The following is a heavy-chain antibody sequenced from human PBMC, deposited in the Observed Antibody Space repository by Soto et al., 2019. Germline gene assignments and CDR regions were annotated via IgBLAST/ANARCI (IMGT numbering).Heavy chain of an antibody. CDR1: GYTFTGYY. D-gene: IGHD3-10*01. V-gene: IGHV1-2*04. J-gene: IGHJ3*02. Sequence: ASVKVSCKASGYTFTGYYMHWVRQAPGQGLEWMGWINPNSGGTNYAQKFQGWVTRTRDTSISTAYMELSRLRSDDTAVYYCARVGGEGDAFDIWGQGTMVTVSS. CDR3: ARVGGEGDAFDI. CDR2: INPNSGGT.